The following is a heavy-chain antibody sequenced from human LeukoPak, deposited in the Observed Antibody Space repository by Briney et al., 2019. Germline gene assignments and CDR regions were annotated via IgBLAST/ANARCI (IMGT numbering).Heavy chain of an antibody. D-gene: IGHD3-22*01. CDR3: ATRRDSSGYYSDY. CDR2: IIPIFGTA. V-gene: IGHV1-69*05. Sequence: ASVKVSCKASGGTFSSYAISWVRQAPGQGLEWMGGIIPIFGTANYAQKFQGRVTITTDESTSTAYMELSSLRSEDTAVCYCATRRDSSGYYSDYWGQGTLVTVSS. CDR1: GGTFSSYA. J-gene: IGHJ4*02.